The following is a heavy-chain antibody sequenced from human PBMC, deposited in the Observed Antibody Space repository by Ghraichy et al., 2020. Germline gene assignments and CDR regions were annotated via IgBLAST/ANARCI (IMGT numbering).Heavy chain of an antibody. CDR1: GGSISSYY. Sequence: SETLSLTCTVSGGSISSYYWSWIRQPPGKGLEWIGYIYYSGSTNYNPSLKSRVTISVDTSKNQFSLKLSSVTAADTAVYYCARENRYYDFWSGYHHWYFDLWGRGTLVTVSS. CDR3: ARENRYYDFWSGYHHWYFDL. D-gene: IGHD3-3*01. V-gene: IGHV4-59*01. J-gene: IGHJ2*01. CDR2: IYYSGST.